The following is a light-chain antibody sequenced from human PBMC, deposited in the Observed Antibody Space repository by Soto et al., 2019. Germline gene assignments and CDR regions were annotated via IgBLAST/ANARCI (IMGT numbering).Light chain of an antibody. J-gene: IGKJ2*01. CDR3: QHHKSWS. V-gene: IGKV3-15*01. CDR2: GAS. CDR1: QSVSSN. Sequence: EIVMTQSPATLSVSPGERVTLSCRASQSVSSNLAWYQQKPGQAPRLLIYGASTRATDIPARFSGSGSGTQFTRTISSLLTEDFAVYYCQHHKSWSFGQRIMLEIK.